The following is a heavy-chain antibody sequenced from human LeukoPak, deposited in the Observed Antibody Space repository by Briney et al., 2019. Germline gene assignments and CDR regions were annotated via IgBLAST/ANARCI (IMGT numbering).Heavy chain of an antibody. CDR3: ARLPRLYRSSTSCYGFDP. CDR1: GYSFTSYW. V-gene: IGHV5-51*01. Sequence: GESLKISCKGSGYSFTSYWIGWVRQMPGKGLEWMGIIYPGDSDTRYSPSFQGQVTISADKSISTAYLQWSSLKASDTAMYYCARLPRLYRSSTSCYGFDPWGQGTLVTVSS. D-gene: IGHD2-2*01. J-gene: IGHJ5*02. CDR2: IYPGDSDT.